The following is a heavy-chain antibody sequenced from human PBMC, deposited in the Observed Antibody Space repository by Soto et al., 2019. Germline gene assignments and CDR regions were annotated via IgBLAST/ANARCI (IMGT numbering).Heavy chain of an antibody. D-gene: IGHD4-4*01. Sequence: QVQLQESGPGLVKPSGTLSLTCAVSGGSISSDNWWSWVRQAPGKGLEWIGEVHHSLGSNYNPSLKSRVIISVDKSNNRFSLSLTSVTAADTAVYFCASHFFYSQLLWARGTLVTVSS. J-gene: IGHJ4*02. V-gene: IGHV4-4*02. CDR3: ASHFFYSQLL. CDR2: VHHSLGS. CDR1: GGSISSDNW.